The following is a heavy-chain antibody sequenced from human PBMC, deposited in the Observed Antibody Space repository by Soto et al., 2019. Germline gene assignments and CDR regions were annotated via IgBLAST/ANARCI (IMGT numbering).Heavy chain of an antibody. CDR3: AKLAPELSTSPRYFGS. J-gene: IGHJ4*03. CDR1: GFIFRIYD. CDR2: ISPTGGTT. V-gene: IGHV3-23*01. Sequence: GSLRLSCATSGFIFRIYDMSWVRQAPGKGLEWVSGISPTGGTTYYADSVKGRFTISRDNSGHTLFLTLKSLRVDDTAIYYCAKLAPELSTSPRYFGSWGQGALVTVSS. D-gene: IGHD1-7*01.